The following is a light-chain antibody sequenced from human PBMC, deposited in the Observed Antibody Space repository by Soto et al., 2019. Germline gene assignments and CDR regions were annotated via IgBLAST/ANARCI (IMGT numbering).Light chain of an antibody. CDR2: EVS. V-gene: IGLV2-8*01. CDR1: SSDVGGYNY. CDR3: SSHAGSKRV. Sequence: QSVLTQPPSASGSPGQPVTISCTGTSSDVGGYNYVSWYQQHPGKAPKLMIYEVSKRPSGVPDRFSGSKSGNTASLTVSGLQAEDEADYYCSSHAGSKRVFGTGTKVTVL. J-gene: IGLJ1*01.